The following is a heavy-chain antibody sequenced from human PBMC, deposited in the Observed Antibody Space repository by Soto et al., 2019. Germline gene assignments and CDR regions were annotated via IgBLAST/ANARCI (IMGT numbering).Heavy chain of an antibody. D-gene: IGHD6-19*01. CDR3: ARVSGWYHVDY. CDR1: GYTFTSYA. CDR2: INAGNGNT. J-gene: IGHJ4*02. V-gene: IGHV1-3*05. Sequence: QFQLVQSGAEEKKPGASVKVSCKASGYTFTSYAMHWVRQAPGQRLEWMGWINAGNGNTKYSQKFHGRVTITSDTPASTAYMELSSLRSEDTAVYYCARVSGWYHVDYWGQGTLVSVSS.